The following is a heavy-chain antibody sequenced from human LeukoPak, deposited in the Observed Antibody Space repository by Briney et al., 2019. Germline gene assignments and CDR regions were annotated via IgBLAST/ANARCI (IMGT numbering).Heavy chain of an antibody. CDR3: ARQGTRLWGFLDY. Sequence: SETLSLTCTVSGGSISSYYWSWIRQPPGKGLEWIGYIYYSGSTNYNPSLKSRVTISADTSKNQFSLSLRSVTAADTAVYFCARQGTRLWGFLDYWGQGTLVAVSS. CDR2: IYYSGST. V-gene: IGHV4-59*08. J-gene: IGHJ4*02. D-gene: IGHD6-6*01. CDR1: GGSISSYY.